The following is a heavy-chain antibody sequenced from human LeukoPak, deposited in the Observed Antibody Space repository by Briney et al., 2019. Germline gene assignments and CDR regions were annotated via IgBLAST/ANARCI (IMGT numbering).Heavy chain of an antibody. CDR1: GFTFSGYT. V-gene: IGHV3-21*01. Sequence: GGSLRLSCAASGFTFSGYTMTWVRQAPGKGLEWVSSISSSSSYIYYADSVKGRFTISRDNAKNSLYLQMNSLRAEDTAVYYCARDMGSTSDAFDIWGQGTMVTVSS. J-gene: IGHJ3*02. CDR3: ARDMGSTSDAFDI. D-gene: IGHD2-2*01. CDR2: ISSSSSYI.